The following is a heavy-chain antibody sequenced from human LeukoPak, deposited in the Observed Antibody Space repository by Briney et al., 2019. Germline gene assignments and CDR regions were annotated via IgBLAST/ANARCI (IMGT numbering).Heavy chain of an antibody. CDR2: ISSSSSTI. Sequence: GGSLRLSCAASGFSFSSYSKNWVRQAPGEGLEWVSYISSSSSTIYYADSVKGRFTISRDNAKNSLFLEMNSLRDDDTALYYCTKGLVLFEYSSSSGFDFWGQGALGTVSS. J-gene: IGHJ4*02. CDR3: TKGLVLFEYSSSSGFDF. CDR1: GFSFSSYS. V-gene: IGHV3-48*02. D-gene: IGHD6-6*01.